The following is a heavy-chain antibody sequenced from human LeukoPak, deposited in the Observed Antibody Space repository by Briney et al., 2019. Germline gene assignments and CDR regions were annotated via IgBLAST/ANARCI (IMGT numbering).Heavy chain of an antibody. Sequence: SVNVSYKPSGGTFISYSIRWVRPAPGQGREWMGRIIPIIGIPNYAQKFQGRVTITADKSATTAYMELSSLSSEDTAVYYCATGAIVVVTSRDYWHFDLWGRGNLVTVSS. CDR1: GGTFISYS. J-gene: IGHJ2*01. V-gene: IGHV1-69*04. CDR3: ATGAIVVVTSRDYWHFDL. D-gene: IGHD2-21*02. CDR2: IIPIIGIP.